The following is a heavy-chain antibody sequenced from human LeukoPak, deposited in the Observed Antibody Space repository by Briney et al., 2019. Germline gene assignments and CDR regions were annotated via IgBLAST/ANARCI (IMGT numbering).Heavy chain of an antibody. CDR1: GYTLTELS. V-gene: IGHV1-24*01. CDR3: ATRVPGWFGEFPVSD. CDR2: FDPEDGET. D-gene: IGHD3-10*01. Sequence: ASVKVSCKVSGYTLTELSMHWVRQAPGKGLEWMGGFDPEDGETIYAQKFQGRVTMTEDTSTDTAYMELSSLRSEDTAVYYCATRVPGWFGEFPVSDWGQGTLVTVSS. J-gene: IGHJ4*02.